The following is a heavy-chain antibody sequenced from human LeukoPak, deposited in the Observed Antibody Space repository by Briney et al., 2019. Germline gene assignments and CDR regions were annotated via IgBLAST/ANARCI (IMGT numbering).Heavy chain of an antibody. CDR3: ARVIGWTAMAAFDY. Sequence: AASVKVSCKASGGTFSSYAISWVRQAPGQGLEWMGGIIPIFGTANYAQKFQGRVTITADESTSTAYMELSSLRSEDTAVYYCARVIGWTAMAAFDYWGQGTLVTVSS. V-gene: IGHV1-69*13. CDR1: GGTFSSYA. D-gene: IGHD5-18*01. J-gene: IGHJ4*02. CDR2: IIPIFGTA.